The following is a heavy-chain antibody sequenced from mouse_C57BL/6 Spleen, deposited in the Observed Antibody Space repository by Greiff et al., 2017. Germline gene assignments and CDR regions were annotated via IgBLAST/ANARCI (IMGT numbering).Heavy chain of an antibody. V-gene: IGHV14-4*01. J-gene: IGHJ3*01. CDR2: IDPENGYT. Sequence: VQLQQSGAEFVRPGASVKLSCTASGFNIKDDYMHWVKQRPEQSLEWIGWIDPENGYTEYASKFQGKVTITADTSSNKAYLQLSSLKSEDTAVYYCARAIRAWLVYGGQGTMGTVVA. D-gene: IGHD3-1*01. CDR1: GFNIKDDY. CDR3: ARAIRAWLVY.